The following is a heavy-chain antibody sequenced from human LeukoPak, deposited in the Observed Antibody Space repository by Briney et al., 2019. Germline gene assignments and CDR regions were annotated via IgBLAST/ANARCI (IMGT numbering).Heavy chain of an antibody. CDR1: GGSISSYY. D-gene: IGHD2-15*01. V-gene: IGHV4-59*12. CDR3: ARAYCSGGSCYSYYYYNYMDV. Sequence: PSETLSLTCTVSGGSISSYYWSWIRQPPGKGLEWIGSIHYSGSTNYNPSLKSRVTISVDTSKNQFSLKLSSVTAADTAVYYCARAYCSGGSCYSYYYYNYMDVWGKGTAVTVSS. CDR2: IHYSGST. J-gene: IGHJ6*03.